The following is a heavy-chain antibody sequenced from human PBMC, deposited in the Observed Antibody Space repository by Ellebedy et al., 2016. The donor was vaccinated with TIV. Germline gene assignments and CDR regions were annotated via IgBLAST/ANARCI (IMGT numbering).Heavy chain of an antibody. CDR3: ASPRGYDFWSGYYGGFDY. D-gene: IGHD3-3*01. V-gene: IGHV1-69*13. CDR1: GGTFSSYA. J-gene: IGHJ4*02. Sequence: SVKVSXKASGGTFSSYAISWVRQAPGQGLEWMGGIIPIFGTANYAQKFQGRVTITADESTSTAYMELSSLRSEDTAVYYCASPRGYDFWSGYYGGFDYWGQGTLVTVSS. CDR2: IIPIFGTA.